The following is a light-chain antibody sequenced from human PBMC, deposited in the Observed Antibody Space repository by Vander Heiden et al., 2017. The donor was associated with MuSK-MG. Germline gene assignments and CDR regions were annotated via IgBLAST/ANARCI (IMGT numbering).Light chain of an antibody. Sequence: DIQLTQSPSSLSASVGDRVTITCRASQTVTGYLNWYQQKPGEAPKLLIFAASRSQSGVPSRFSGSGSGTDFALTVSRLQPEDFATYYCQQSDNTIWTFGQGTKVEIK. V-gene: IGKV1-39*01. CDR1: QTVTGY. CDR3: QQSDNTIWT. CDR2: AAS. J-gene: IGKJ1*01.